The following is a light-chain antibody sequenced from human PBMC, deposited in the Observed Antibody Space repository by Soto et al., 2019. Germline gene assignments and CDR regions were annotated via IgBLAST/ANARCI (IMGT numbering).Light chain of an antibody. CDR3: QQYKNWPPYT. Sequence: EIVMTQSPATLSVSPGERATLSCRASQGVSGNLAWYQQKPGQAPRLLIYGASTRATGIPARFSGSGSGTEFTLTISSLQSEDFAVYYCQQYKNWPPYTFGQGTKLEIK. V-gene: IGKV3-15*01. CDR1: QGVSGN. J-gene: IGKJ2*01. CDR2: GAS.